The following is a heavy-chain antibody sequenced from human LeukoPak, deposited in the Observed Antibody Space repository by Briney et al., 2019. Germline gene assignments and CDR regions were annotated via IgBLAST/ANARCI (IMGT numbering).Heavy chain of an antibody. D-gene: IGHD6-6*01. V-gene: IGHV3-23*01. J-gene: IGHJ4*02. CDR2: ISGSGGST. Sequence: GGSLRLSCAASRFTFSSYGMNWVRQAPGKGLEWVSAISGSGGSTYYADSVKGRFTISRDNSKNIVYLEMNSLRAEDTATYYCAKVTWESRPPDCNSWGPGTLVTVSS. CDR3: AKVTWESRPPDCNS. CDR1: RFTFSSYG.